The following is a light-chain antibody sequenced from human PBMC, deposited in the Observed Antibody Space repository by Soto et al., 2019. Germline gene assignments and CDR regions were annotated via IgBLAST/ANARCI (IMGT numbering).Light chain of an antibody. Sequence: QSVLTQPASVSGSPGQSITISCTGTSSDVGGYNHVSWYQQHPGKAPKLMIYDVTDRPSGVSNRFSGSKSGNTASLAISGLQAEDAADYYCNSYTSTNTLGFGGGTQLTVL. CDR2: DVT. J-gene: IGLJ2*01. V-gene: IGLV2-14*03. CDR1: SSDVGGYNH. CDR3: NSYTSTNTLG.